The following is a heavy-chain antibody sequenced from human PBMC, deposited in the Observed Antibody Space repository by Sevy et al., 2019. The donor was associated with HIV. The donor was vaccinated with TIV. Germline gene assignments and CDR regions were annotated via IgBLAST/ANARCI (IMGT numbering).Heavy chain of an antibody. CDR2: MNPNSGNT. D-gene: IGHD2-2*01. V-gene: IGHV1-8*01. J-gene: IGHJ6*02. CDR1: GYTFTNYD. CDR3: ARFLSTSYYYYHAMDV. Sequence: ASVKVSCKASGYTFTNYDINWVRQATGQGLEWMGWMNPNSGNTGYAQKFQGRVTMTRDTSISTAYMELSSLRSEDTAVYYCARFLSTSYYYYHAMDVWGPRTTVTVSS.